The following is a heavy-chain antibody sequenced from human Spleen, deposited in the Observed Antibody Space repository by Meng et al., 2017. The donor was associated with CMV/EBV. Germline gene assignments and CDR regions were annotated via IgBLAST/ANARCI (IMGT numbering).Heavy chain of an antibody. D-gene: IGHD1-26*01. Sequence: ASGVALGGFAVSWVRQAAGKGLEWVSSMSRSGTSTYYADSVRGRFIISKDNSKNTLYLQMNRLRVEDTAVYYCARNAGSYFHWYFDLWARGTLVTVSS. J-gene: IGHJ2*01. CDR2: MSRSGTST. V-gene: IGHV3-23*01. CDR3: ARNAGSYFHWYFDL. CDR1: GVALGGFA.